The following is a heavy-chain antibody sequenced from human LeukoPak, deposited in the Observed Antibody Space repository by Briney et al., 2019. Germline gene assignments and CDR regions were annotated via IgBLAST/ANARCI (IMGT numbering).Heavy chain of an antibody. J-gene: IGHJ4*02. CDR2: LKQDGSEK. CDR3: ARDSYDILIGVGSDY. D-gene: IGHD3-9*01. V-gene: IGHV3-7*01. Sequence: GGSLRLSCAASGFTFSSYLMSWVRQAPGKGLEWVANLKQDGSEKYYVDSVKGRFTISRDNAKNSLYLQMNSLRAEDTAVYYCARDSYDILIGVGSDYWGQGTLVTVSS. CDR1: GFTFSSYL.